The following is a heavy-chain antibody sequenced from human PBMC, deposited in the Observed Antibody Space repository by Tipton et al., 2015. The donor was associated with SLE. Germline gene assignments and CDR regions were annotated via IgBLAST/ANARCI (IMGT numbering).Heavy chain of an antibody. J-gene: IGHJ4*02. Sequence: DSVKGRFTISRDNSKNTLYLQMNSLRAEDTAVYFCASPLGALYYFDYWGQGTLVTVSS. CDR3: ASPLGALYYFDY. V-gene: IGHV3-30*01.